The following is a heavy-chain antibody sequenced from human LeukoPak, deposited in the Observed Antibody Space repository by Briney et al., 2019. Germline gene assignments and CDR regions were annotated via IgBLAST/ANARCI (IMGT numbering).Heavy chain of an antibody. J-gene: IGHJ4*02. V-gene: IGHV4-34*01. CDR2: INHSGST. D-gene: IGHD3-16*01. CDR3: ARGITGN. Sequence: PPGKGLEWIGEINHSGSTNYNPSLKSRVTISVDTSKNQFSLKLSSVTAADTAVYYCARGITGNWGQGTLVTVSS.